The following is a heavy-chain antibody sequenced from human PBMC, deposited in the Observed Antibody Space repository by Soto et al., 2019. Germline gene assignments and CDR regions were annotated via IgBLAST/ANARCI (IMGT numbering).Heavy chain of an antibody. CDR3: AKGTGITIFGVVITPFDY. D-gene: IGHD3-3*01. CDR1: GFTFSSYA. J-gene: IGHJ4*02. Sequence: VQLLESGGGLVQPGGSLRLSCAASGFTFSSYAMSWVRQAPGKGLEWVSAISGSGGSTYYADSVKGRFTISRDNSKNTLYLQMNSLRAEDTAVYYCAKGTGITIFGVVITPFDYWGQGTLVTVSS. CDR2: ISGSGGST. V-gene: IGHV3-23*01.